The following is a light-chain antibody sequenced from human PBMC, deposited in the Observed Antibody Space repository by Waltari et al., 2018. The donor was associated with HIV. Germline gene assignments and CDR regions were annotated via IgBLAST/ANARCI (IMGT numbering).Light chain of an antibody. CDR2: RNN. CDR3: AAWDDSLNGRWV. V-gene: IGLV1-44*01. Sequence: QSVLTQPPSASGTPGQRVTISCSGSSSNIGSNTVNWYQQLPGTAPKLLIYRNNQRPSGVPDRFSGSKAGTSASLDISGHQSEDEADYYCAAWDDSLNGRWVFGGGTKLTVL. J-gene: IGLJ3*02. CDR1: SSNIGSNT.